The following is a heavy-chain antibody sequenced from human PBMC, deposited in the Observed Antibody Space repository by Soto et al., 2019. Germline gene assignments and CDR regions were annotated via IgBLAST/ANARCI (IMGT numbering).Heavy chain of an antibody. CDR2: IYYTGST. Sequence: SETLSLTCNVSGGSISSYYWSWIRQPPGKGLECIGYIYYTGSTYYNPSLKSRVTISVDTSKNQFSLKLSSVTAADTAVYYCERLDFWSGYYTDYYYYYMDVWGKGTTVTVSS. CDR1: GGSISSYY. V-gene: IGHV4-59*08. J-gene: IGHJ6*03. D-gene: IGHD3-3*01. CDR3: ERLDFWSGYYTDYYYYYMDV.